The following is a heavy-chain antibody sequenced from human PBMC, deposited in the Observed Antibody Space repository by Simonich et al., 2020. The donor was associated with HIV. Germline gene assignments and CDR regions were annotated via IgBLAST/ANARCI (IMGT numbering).Heavy chain of an antibody. V-gene: IGHV1-2*06. D-gene: IGHD6-19*01. CDR1: GYTFTGYY. J-gene: IGHJ2*01. CDR3: ARSSLTLAGYWYFDL. Sequence: QVQLVQSGAEVKKPGASVKVSCKSSGYTFTGYYIHWVRQAPGQGLEWMGRINHNSGGINYVQKFQGRVTMTRDTSISTAYMELSRLRSDDTAVYYCARSSLTLAGYWYFDLWGRGTLVTVSS. CDR2: INHNSGGI.